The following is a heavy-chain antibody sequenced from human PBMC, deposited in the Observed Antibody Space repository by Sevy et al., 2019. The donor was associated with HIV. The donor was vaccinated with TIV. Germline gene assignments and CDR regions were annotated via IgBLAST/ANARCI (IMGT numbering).Heavy chain of an antibody. Sequence: SETLSLTCTVFGGSISAYYWSWIRQSPEKGLQYIGYIYYTGSTNYNPSLKSRVTISVDTSKNQFSLRLTSVTAADTALYSWARAPPVRSGDDALNWFDPWGQGTLVTVSS. D-gene: IGHD5-12*01. CDR3: ARAPPVRSGDDALNWFDP. CDR1: GGSISAYY. CDR2: IYYTGST. J-gene: IGHJ5*02. V-gene: IGHV4-59*01.